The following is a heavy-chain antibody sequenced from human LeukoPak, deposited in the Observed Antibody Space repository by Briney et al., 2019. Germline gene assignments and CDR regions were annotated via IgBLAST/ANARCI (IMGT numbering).Heavy chain of an antibody. CDR1: GGSISSYY. J-gene: IGHJ4*02. CDR3: ARDHGSSGYYYV. D-gene: IGHD3-22*01. CDR2: IYTSGST. Sequence: SETLSLTCTVPGGSISSYYWSWIRQPAWEGLGWIGRIYTSGSTNYNPSLKSRVTMSVDTSKNQFSLKLSSVTAADTAAYYCARDHGSSGYYYVWGQGTLVTVSS. V-gene: IGHV4-4*07.